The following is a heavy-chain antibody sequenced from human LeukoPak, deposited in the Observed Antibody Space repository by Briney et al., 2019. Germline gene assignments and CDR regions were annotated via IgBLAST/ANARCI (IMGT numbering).Heavy chain of an antibody. V-gene: IGHV3-20*04. J-gene: IGHJ4*02. CDR3: ARDQYSSSWYAPDY. CDR1: GFTFDDYG. Sequence: GGSLRLSCAASGFTFDDYGMSWVRQAPGKGLEWVSGINWNGGSTGYADSVKGRFTISRDNAKNSLYLQMNSLRAEDMALYYCARDQYSSSWYAPDYWGQGTLVTVSS. CDR2: INWNGGST. D-gene: IGHD6-13*01.